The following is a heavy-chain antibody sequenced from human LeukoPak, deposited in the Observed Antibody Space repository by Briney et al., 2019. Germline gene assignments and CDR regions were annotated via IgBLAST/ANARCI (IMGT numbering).Heavy chain of an antibody. D-gene: IGHD1-7*01. CDR1: GGSICSYY. J-gene: IGHJ5*02. Sequence: SETLSLTCTVSGGSICSYYWSWIRQPPGKGLEWIGYIYTSGSTNYNPSLKSRVTISVDTSKNQFSLKLSSVTAADTAVYYCARHWNYYWFDPWGQGTLVTVSS. V-gene: IGHV4-4*09. CDR2: IYTSGST. CDR3: ARHWNYYWFDP.